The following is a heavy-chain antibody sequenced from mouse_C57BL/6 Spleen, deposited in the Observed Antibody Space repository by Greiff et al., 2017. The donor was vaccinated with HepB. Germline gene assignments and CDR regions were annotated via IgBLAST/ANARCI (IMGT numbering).Heavy chain of an antibody. Sequence: QVQLQQPGTELVKPGASVKLSCKASGYTFTSYWMHWVKQRPGQGLEWIGNINPSNGGTNYNEKFKSKAKLTGDKSSSTAYMQLSSLTSEDSAVDYCARGPITTGGDYGGQGTTLTVSS. CDR2: INPSNGGT. D-gene: IGHD1-1*01. CDR1: GYTFTSYW. V-gene: IGHV1-53*01. J-gene: IGHJ2*01. CDR3: ARGPITTGGDY.